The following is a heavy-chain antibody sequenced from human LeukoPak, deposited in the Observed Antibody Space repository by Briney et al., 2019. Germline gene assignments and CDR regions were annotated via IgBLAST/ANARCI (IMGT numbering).Heavy chain of an antibody. CDR3: AGHAAISAAGTAPFDN. CDR1: GGSVNNYY. Sequence: SETLSLTCTVSGGSVNNYYWSWIRQPPGKGLDWIGYIYRGNTKYNPSLKSRVNISMDTSQNQISLKLISVTAADTALYYCAGHAAISAAGTAPFDNWGQGMLVTVSS. J-gene: IGHJ4*02. V-gene: IGHV4-59*08. CDR2: IYRGNT. D-gene: IGHD6-13*01.